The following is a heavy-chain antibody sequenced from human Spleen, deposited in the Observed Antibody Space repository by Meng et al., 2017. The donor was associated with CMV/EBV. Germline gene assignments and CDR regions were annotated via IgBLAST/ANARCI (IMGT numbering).Heavy chain of an antibody. D-gene: IGHD6-6*01. Sequence: ASVKVSCKASGYTFTGYYMHWVRQAPGQGLEWMGWIHPNGGSTNYAQKFQGRVTMTRDTSISTAYMELSRLRSDDTAAYYCARVLEDHFSTSSGYVYWGQGTLVTVSS. CDR2: IHPNGGST. CDR1: GYTFTGYY. V-gene: IGHV1-2*02. J-gene: IGHJ4*02. CDR3: ARVLEDHFSTSSGYVY.